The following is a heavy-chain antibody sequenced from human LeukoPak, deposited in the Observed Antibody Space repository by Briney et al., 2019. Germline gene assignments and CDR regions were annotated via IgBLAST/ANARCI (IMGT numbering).Heavy chain of an antibody. D-gene: IGHD5-18*01. CDR1: GYTFTGYY. CDR3: ARVGTVDAAMVTLCGDLYYFDY. V-gene: IGHV1-2*02. CDR2: INPNSGGT. Sequence: ASVKVSCKASGYTFTGYYMHWVRQPHPQGLDWMGWINPNSGGTNYAQKFQSRVTMTRDTSISTAYMELSRLRSDDTAVYYCARVGTVDAAMVTLCGDLYYFDYWGQGTMVAVSS. J-gene: IGHJ4*02.